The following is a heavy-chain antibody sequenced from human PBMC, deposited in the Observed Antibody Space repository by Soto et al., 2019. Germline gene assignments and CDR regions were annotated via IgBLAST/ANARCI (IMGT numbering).Heavy chain of an antibody. CDR2: ISGSGGST. D-gene: IGHD3-3*01. Sequence: QSVGSLRLSCAASGFTFSSNAMSWFRQAPGKGLEWVSAISGSGGSTYYADSVKGRFTISRDNSKNTLYLQMNSLRAEDTAVYYCSKAPGGGGFRSGYACYVRGQGTLVTLAS. V-gene: IGHV3-23*01. J-gene: IGHJ1*01. CDR3: SKAPGGGGFRSGYACYV. CDR1: GFTFSSNA.